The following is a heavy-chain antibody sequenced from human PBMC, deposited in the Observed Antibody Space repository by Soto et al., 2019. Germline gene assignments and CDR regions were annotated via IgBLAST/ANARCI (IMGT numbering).Heavy chain of an antibody. V-gene: IGHV3-74*01. CDR3: TRDGGRPTSFDI. J-gene: IGHJ3*02. Sequence: EVQLVESGGGSVHPGGSLRLSCAASGFTFSTYWMHWVRQAPGKGLVLVSRINSDGSTIGYAVSVKGRFTISSDNVRNTLFLQIISLRADETAIYCCTRDGGRPTSFDIWGQGTMVTVSS. CDR1: GFTFSTYW. CDR2: INSDGSTI. D-gene: IGHD3-16*01.